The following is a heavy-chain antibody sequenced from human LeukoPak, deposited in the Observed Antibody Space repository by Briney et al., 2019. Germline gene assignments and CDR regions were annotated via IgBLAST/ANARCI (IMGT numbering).Heavy chain of an antibody. CDR1: GFTFSSYW. D-gene: IGHD3-22*01. J-gene: IGHJ4*02. V-gene: IGHV3-74*01. Sequence: PGGSLRLSCAASGFTFSSYWMHWVRQAPGKGLVWVSRINRDGSGTNFADSVKGRFTISRDNSKNTLYLQMNSLRAEDTALYYCAKDLDSSGYSYWGQGTLVTVSS. CDR3: AKDLDSSGYSY. CDR2: INRDGSGT.